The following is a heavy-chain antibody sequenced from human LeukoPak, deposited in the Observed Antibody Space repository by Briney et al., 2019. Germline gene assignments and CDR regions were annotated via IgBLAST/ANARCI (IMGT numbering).Heavy chain of an antibody. Sequence: PGGSLRLSCSASGFTFKSYAMHWDRQAPGKGLEYVSSINTNGANTCYADSVKGRFTISRDNSRNTVYVQMNSLTPEDAAVYYCVKGLDYSSSQMDSWGQGTLVTVSS. J-gene: IGHJ4*02. V-gene: IGHV3-64*05. CDR2: INTNGANT. CDR3: VKGLDYSSSQMDS. CDR1: GFTFKSYA. D-gene: IGHD6-6*01.